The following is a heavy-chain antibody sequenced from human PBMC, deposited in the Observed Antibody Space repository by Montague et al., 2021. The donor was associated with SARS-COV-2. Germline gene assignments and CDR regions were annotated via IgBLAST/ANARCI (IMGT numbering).Heavy chain of an antibody. CDR2: IYTSGST. Sequence: SDSLSLTRTVSGGSISSYYWSWIQQHAGKGLEWIGLIYTSGSTNYNPSLKSRVTMSLDTSKNQFSLKLRSVTAADTAVYYCARGSFGMGAFDIWGQGTMDTVSS. CDR3: ARGSFGMGAFDI. V-gene: IGHV4-4*07. CDR1: GGSISSYY. D-gene: IGHD1-14*01. J-gene: IGHJ3*02.